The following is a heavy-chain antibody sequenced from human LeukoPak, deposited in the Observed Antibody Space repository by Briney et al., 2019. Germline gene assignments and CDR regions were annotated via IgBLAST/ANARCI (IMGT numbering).Heavy chain of an antibody. V-gene: IGHV3-23*01. Sequence: GGSLRLSCAASGFTFSSYAMSWVRQAPEKGLEWVSAINDNGDTTYYAGSVKGRFTISRDNPKNTLYLQMNSLRAEDTAVYYCVKNLGDKGWFDPWGQGTLVTVPS. D-gene: IGHD5-24*01. J-gene: IGHJ5*02. CDR2: INDNGDTT. CDR1: GFTFSSYA. CDR3: VKNLGDKGWFDP.